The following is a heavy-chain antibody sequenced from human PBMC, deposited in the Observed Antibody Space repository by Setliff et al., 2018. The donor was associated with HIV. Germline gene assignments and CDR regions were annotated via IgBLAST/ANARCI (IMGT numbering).Heavy chain of an antibody. CDR3: AREDYDFWSGPGGYFDL. V-gene: IGHV1-3*01. Sequence: VKVSCKASGYTFTSYAMHWVRQAPGQRLEWMGWINAGNGNTKYSQKFQGRVTITRDTSASTAYMELSSLRSEDTAVYYCAREDYDFWSGPGGYFDLWGRGTLVTVSS. CDR2: INAGNGNT. J-gene: IGHJ2*01. D-gene: IGHD3-3*01. CDR1: GYTFTSYA.